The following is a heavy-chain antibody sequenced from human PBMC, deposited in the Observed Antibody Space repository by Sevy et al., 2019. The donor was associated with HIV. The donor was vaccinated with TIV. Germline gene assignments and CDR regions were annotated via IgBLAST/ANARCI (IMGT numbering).Heavy chain of an antibody. CDR1: GYNFGDHG. J-gene: IGHJ4*02. Sequence: ASVKVSCKTSGYNFGDHGISWVRQVPGQGLEWMGWINTYTGHTNYAHNFQNRVTMTTDTSTTTVYKDLRSLRSGDTAVYYCARCGYGSGSYYAPNWGQGTLVTVSS. CDR3: ARCGYGSGSYYAPN. CDR2: INTYTGHT. V-gene: IGHV1-18*01. D-gene: IGHD3-10*01.